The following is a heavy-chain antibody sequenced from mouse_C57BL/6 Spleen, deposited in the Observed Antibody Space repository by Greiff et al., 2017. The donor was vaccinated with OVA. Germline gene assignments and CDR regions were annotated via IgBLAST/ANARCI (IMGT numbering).Heavy chain of an antibody. D-gene: IGHD2-12*01. Sequence: QVQLKESGPELVKPGASVKISCKASGYAFSSSWMNWVKQRPGQGLEWIGRIYPGDGDTNYNGKFKGKATLTADKSSSTAYMQLSSLTSEDSAVYFCARPYDEGSWFAYWGQGTLVTVSA. CDR3: ARPYDEGSWFAY. CDR2: IYPGDGDT. J-gene: IGHJ3*01. CDR1: GYAFSSSW. V-gene: IGHV1-82*01.